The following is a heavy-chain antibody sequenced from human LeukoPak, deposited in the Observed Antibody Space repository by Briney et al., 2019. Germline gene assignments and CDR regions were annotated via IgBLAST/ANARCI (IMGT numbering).Heavy chain of an antibody. D-gene: IGHD1-26*01. V-gene: IGHV3-21*01. Sequence: GGSLRLSCAASGFTFSSYGMYWVRQAPGKGLEWVSSITSGGSYTFYADSVKGRFTISRDNAKNSLYLQMNSLRAEDTAIYYCARDPYSGSYGDSYYYYMDVWGKGTTVTISS. CDR2: ITSGGSYT. J-gene: IGHJ6*03. CDR1: GFTFSSYG. CDR3: ARDPYSGSYGDSYYYYMDV.